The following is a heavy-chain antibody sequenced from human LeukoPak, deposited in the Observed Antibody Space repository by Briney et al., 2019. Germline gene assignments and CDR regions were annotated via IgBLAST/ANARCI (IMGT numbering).Heavy chain of an antibody. CDR2: IIPIFGTA. D-gene: IGHD3-10*01. CDR3: AREYGSGSYYNVGGNYFDY. V-gene: IGHV1-69*05. J-gene: IGHJ4*02. CDR1: GGTFSSYA. Sequence: SVKVSCKASGGTFSSYAISWVRQAPGQGLEWMGRIIPIFGTANYAQKFQGRVTITTDASTSTAYMELSSLRSEDTAVYYCAREYGSGSYYNVGGNYFDYWGQGTLVTVSS.